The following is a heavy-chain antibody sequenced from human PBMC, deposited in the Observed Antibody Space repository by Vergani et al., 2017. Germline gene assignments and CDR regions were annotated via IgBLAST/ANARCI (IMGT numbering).Heavy chain of an antibody. CDR3: ARYMVRGAVDY. V-gene: IGHV4-4*03. CDR2: INHSGST. Sequence: QVQLQESGPGLVKPPGTLSLTCAVSGGSISSSNWWSWVRQPPGKGLEWIGEINHSGSTNYNPSLKSRVTISVDTSKNQFSLKLSSVTAADTAVYYCARYMVRGAVDYWGQGTLVTVSS. CDR1: GGSISSSNW. D-gene: IGHD3-10*01. J-gene: IGHJ4*02.